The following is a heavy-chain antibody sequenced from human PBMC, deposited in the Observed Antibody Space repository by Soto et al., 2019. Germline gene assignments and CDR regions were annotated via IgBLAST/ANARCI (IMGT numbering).Heavy chain of an antibody. V-gene: IGHV4-34*01. CDR1: GGSFSGYY. J-gene: IGHJ6*03. CDR3: AEGVFWSGIPPSRYYYMDV. D-gene: IGHD3-3*01. Sequence: SETLSLTCAVYGGSFSGYYWSWIRQPPGKGLEWIGEINHSGSTNYNPSLKSRVTISVDTSKNQFSLKLSSVTAADTAVYYCAEGVFWSGIPPSRYYYMDVWGKGTTVTVSS. CDR2: INHSGST.